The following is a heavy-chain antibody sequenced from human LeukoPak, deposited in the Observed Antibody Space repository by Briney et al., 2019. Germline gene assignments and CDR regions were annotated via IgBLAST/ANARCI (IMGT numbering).Heavy chain of an antibody. J-gene: IGHJ3*02. D-gene: IGHD1-26*01. Sequence: PGRSLRLSCAASGFTFSSYAMHWVRQAPGKGLEWVAVISYDGSNKYYADSVKGRFTISRDNSKNTLYLQMNSLRAEDTAVYYCAKSPLGSYMVKAFDIWGQGTMVTVSS. V-gene: IGHV3-30*18. CDR1: GFTFSSYA. CDR2: ISYDGSNK. CDR3: AKSPLGSYMVKAFDI.